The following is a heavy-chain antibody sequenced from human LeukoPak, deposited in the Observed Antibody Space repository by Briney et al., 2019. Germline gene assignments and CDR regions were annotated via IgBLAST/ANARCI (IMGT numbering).Heavy chain of an antibody. CDR2: VSGLAGAT. V-gene: IGHV3-23*01. CDR3: ARGPGTGGIDY. CDR1: GFTFNNYA. J-gene: IGHJ4*02. D-gene: IGHD7-27*01. Sequence: GGSLRLSCAASGFTFNNYAMTWVRQAPRKGLEWVSSVSGLAGATFYADSVKGRFTVSRDNSKSTVNLRMNSLRAEDSAIYYCARGPGTGGIDYWGQGTLVTVSS.